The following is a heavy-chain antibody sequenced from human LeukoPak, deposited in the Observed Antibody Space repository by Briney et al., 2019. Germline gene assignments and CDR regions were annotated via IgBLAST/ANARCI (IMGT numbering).Heavy chain of an antibody. Sequence: PSETLSLTCTVSGASISSDYWSWIRQPPGKGLEWIGYIYITGNTNYNPSLKSRATISLDTSKNQFSLKLTSVTAADTAVYFCARHPFSSPFDYWGQGTLVTVSS. D-gene: IGHD2/OR15-2a*01. CDR1: GASISSDY. V-gene: IGHV4-59*08. J-gene: IGHJ4*02. CDR2: IYITGNT. CDR3: ARHPFSSPFDY.